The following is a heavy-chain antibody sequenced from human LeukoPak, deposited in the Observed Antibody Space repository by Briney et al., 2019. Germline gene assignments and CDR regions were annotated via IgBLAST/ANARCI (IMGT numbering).Heavy chain of an antibody. CDR2: ISSSSSYI. CDR1: GFTFSSYS. CDR3: ARETYCTSTNCPIGDYFDY. D-gene: IGHD2-2*01. J-gene: IGHJ4*02. V-gene: IGHV3-21*01. Sequence: GGSLRLSCAASGFTFSSYSMNWVRQAPGKGLEWVSSISSSSSYIYYADSVKGRFTISRDNAKNSLYLQMNSLRAEDTAVYYCARETYCTSTNCPIGDYFDYWGQGTLVTVSS.